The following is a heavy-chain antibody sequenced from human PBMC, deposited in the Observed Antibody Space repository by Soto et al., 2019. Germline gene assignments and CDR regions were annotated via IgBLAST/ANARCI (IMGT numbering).Heavy chain of an antibody. Sequence: ASVKFSCKAPGGTFSSHGITWVRQAPGQGLEWMVGIIPVFGRATYAQKFQGRVTIIADESTSTAYMELSSLRSEDTAVYYCARVPERGYSGYDIYYYYYYGMDVWGQGTTVTVSS. CDR2: IIPVFGRA. CDR1: GGTFSSHG. CDR3: ARVPERGYSGYDIYYYYYYGMDV. V-gene: IGHV1-69*13. D-gene: IGHD5-12*01. J-gene: IGHJ6*02.